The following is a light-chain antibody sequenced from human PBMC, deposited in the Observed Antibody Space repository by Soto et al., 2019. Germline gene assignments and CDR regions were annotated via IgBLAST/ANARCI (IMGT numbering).Light chain of an antibody. J-gene: IGKJ4*01. CDR2: DAS. CDR1: QSVSSY. CDR3: QQRSNWPRT. V-gene: IGKV3-11*01. Sequence: EIVLTQSLATLSLSPGERATLSCRASQSVSSYLAWYQQKPGQAPRLLIYDASNRATGIPARFSGSGSGTDFTLTISSLEPEDFAVYYCQQRSNWPRTFGGGTKVEIK.